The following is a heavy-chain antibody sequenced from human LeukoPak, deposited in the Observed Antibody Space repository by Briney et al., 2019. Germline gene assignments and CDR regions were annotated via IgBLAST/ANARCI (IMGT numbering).Heavy chain of an antibody. V-gene: IGHV1-69*06. CDR2: IIPIFGTA. J-gene: IGHJ5*02. Sequence: GASVKVSCKASGGTFSSYAISWVRQAPGQGLEWMGGIIPIFGTANYAQKFQGRVTITAGKSTSTAYMELSSLRSEDTAVYYCARGGFRGPNWFDPWGQGTLVTVSS. D-gene: IGHD3-10*01. CDR1: GGTFSSYA. CDR3: ARGGFRGPNWFDP.